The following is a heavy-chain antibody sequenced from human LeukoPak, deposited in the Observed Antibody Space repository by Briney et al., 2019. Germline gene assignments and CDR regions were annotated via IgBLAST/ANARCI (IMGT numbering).Heavy chain of an antibody. CDR2: ISWNSVNI. J-gene: IGHJ4*02. CDR1: GFTLDDYA. V-gene: IGHV3-9*01. CDR3: VKDRGLRNQWLQLTYDS. Sequence: PGGSLRLSCAASGFTLDDYAMHWVRQAPGKGLEWVSGISWNSVNIGYEDSVKGRFTISRDNAKNSLYLQMHSLRPEDTALYYCVKDRGLRNQWLQLTYDSWGQGTLVTVSS. D-gene: IGHD5-24*01.